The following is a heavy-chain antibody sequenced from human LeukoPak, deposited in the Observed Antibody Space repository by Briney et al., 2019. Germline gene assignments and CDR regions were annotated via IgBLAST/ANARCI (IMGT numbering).Heavy chain of an antibody. V-gene: IGHV1-46*01. CDR1: GYTFTSYY. J-gene: IGHJ5*02. D-gene: IGHD2-2*01. Sequence: ASVKVSCKASGYTFTSYYMHWVRQAPGQGLEWVGIINPSGGSTSYAQKFQGRVTMTRDTSTSTVYMELSSLRSEDTAVYYCARARVRYQLLSNWFDPWGQGTLVTVSS. CDR3: ARARVRYQLLSNWFDP. CDR2: INPSGGST.